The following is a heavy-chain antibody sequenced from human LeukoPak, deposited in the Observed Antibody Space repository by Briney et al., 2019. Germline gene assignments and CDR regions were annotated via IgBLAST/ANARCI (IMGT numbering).Heavy chain of an antibody. CDR1: GGSISSYY. D-gene: IGHD4-17*01. Sequence: SETLSLTCTVSGGSISSYYWSWIRQPPGKGLEWIGYIYYGGSTNYNPSLKSRVTISVDTSKNQFSLKLSSVTAADTAVYYCAREWYGDYGRYFDYWGQGTLVTVSS. CDR3: AREWYGDYGRYFDY. J-gene: IGHJ4*02. CDR2: IYYGGST. V-gene: IGHV4-59*01.